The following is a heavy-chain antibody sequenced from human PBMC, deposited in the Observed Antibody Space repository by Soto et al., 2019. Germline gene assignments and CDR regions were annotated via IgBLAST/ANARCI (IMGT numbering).Heavy chain of an antibody. D-gene: IGHD1-26*01. V-gene: IGHV1-46*01. J-gene: IGHJ4*02. Sequence: ASVKVSCKASGYTFTSYYMHWVRQAPGQGLEWMGIINPSGGSTSYAQKFQGRVTMTRDTSTSTVYMELSSLRSEDTAVYYCARDLGIVGATTSFGYWGQGTLVTVSS. CDR2: INPSGGST. CDR3: ARDLGIVGATTSFGY. CDR1: GYTFTSYY.